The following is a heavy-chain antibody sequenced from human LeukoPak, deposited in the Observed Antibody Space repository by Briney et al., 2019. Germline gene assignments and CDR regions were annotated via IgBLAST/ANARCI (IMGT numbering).Heavy chain of an antibody. CDR2: ISSSSSTI. CDR3: ARYNWNYKAFDI. D-gene: IGHD1-7*01. V-gene: IGHV3-48*01. Sequence: PGGSLSLSCAASGFTFSSYSMNWVRQAPGKGLEWVSYISSSSSTIYYADSVKGRFTISRDNAKNSLYLQMNSLRAEDTAVYYCARYNWNYKAFDIWSQGAMVTVSS. CDR1: GFTFSSYS. J-gene: IGHJ3*02.